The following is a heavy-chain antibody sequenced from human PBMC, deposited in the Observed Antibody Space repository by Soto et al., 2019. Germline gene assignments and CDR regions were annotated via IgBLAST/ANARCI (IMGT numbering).Heavy chain of an antibody. Sequence: GGSLRLSCAASGFTFSSYAMSWVRQAPGKGLEWVSAISGSGCSTYYADSVKGRFTISRDNSKNTLYLQMNSLRAEDTAVYYCAKMGGSYYYDSSGHPYWGQGTLVTVSS. CDR1: GFTFSSYA. V-gene: IGHV3-23*01. J-gene: IGHJ4*02. CDR2: ISGSGCST. CDR3: AKMGGSYYYDSSGHPY. D-gene: IGHD3-22*01.